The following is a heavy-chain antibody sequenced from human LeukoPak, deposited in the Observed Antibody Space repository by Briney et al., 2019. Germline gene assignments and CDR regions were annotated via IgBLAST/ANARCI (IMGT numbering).Heavy chain of an antibody. CDR3: ARLHSTHSSNS. V-gene: IGHV4-39*01. Sequence: SETLSLTCTVSGGSIDSSSYYRGWIRLPPGKGLEWIGSIYSSGSTYYNPSLKSRVTISVDTSKNQFSLRLSSVTAADTAVYYCARLHSTHSSNSWGQGTLVTVSS. J-gene: IGHJ4*02. CDR2: IYSSGST. CDR1: GGSIDSSSYY. D-gene: IGHD6-13*01.